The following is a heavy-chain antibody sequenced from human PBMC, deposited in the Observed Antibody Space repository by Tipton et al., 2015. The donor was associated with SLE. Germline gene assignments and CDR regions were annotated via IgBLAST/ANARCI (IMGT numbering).Heavy chain of an antibody. J-gene: IGHJ3*02. CDR1: GESLSGHY. CDR3: AREVKIISDSDAFDI. V-gene: IGHV4-34*01. Sequence: TLSLTCTVDGESLSGHYWIWIRQPPGKGLEWIGDINHSGRIDYNPSLMSRVTISEATSTNQFSLTLTSVTAADTAVYYCAREVKIISDSDAFDIWGQGTLVTVSS. D-gene: IGHD3-3*02. CDR2: INHSGRI.